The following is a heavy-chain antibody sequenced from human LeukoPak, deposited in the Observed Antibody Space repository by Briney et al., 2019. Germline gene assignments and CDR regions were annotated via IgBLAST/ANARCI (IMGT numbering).Heavy chain of an antibody. Sequence: ASVKVSCKASGYTFTGYYMHWVRQAPGQGLEWMGSINPNSGDTNYAQRFQGRVTMTRDTSISTAYMDLSRLRSDDTAVYYCARDSGYCSSTGCYYFDYWGQGTLVTVSS. J-gene: IGHJ4*02. D-gene: IGHD2-2*01. CDR3: ARDSGYCSSTGCYYFDY. V-gene: IGHV1-2*02. CDR2: INPNSGDT. CDR1: GYTFTGYY.